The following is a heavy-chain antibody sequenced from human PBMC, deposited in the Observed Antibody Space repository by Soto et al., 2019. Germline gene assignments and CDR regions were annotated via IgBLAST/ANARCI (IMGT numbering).Heavy chain of an antibody. J-gene: IGHJ6*03. CDR1: GFTFSSYW. V-gene: IGHV3-7*01. D-gene: IGHD4-17*01. CDR2: IKQDGSEK. CDR3: ARGIYGDYGDYYYYMDV. Sequence: GGSLRLSCAASGFTFSSYWMSWVRQAPGKGLEWVANIKQDGSEKYYVDSVKGRFTISRDNAKNSLYLQMNSLRAEDTAVYYCARGIYGDYGDYYYYMDVWGKGTTVTVSS.